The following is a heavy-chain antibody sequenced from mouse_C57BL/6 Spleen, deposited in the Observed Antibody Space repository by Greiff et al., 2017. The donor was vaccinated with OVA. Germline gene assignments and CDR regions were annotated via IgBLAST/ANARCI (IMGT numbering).Heavy chain of an antibody. J-gene: IGHJ3*01. CDR2: INPSSGYT. Sequence: QVQLQQSGAELARPGASVKMSCKASGYTFTSYTMHWVKQRPGQGLEWIGSINPSSGYTKSNQNFKDKAPLTADKSSSTASMPLSSLTSEDSAVYYCARSDSSGYGGFAYWGQGTLVTVSA. CDR3: ARSDSSGYGGFAY. D-gene: IGHD3-2*02. V-gene: IGHV1-4*01. CDR1: GYTFTSYT.